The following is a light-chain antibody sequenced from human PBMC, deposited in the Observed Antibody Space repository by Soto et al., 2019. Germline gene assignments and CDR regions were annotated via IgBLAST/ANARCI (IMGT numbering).Light chain of an antibody. J-gene: IGLJ1*01. Sequence: QSVLTQPASVSGSPGQSITISFTGTNSEGGGFNKVSWYQQYPGKVPKLMIYDVSFRPSGVSSRFSGSKSGDTASLTISGLQAEDEADYYCCSYARSRPHYVFGSGTMVTVL. CDR2: DVS. CDR1: NSEGGGFNK. CDR3: CSYARSRPHYV. V-gene: IGLV2-14*03.